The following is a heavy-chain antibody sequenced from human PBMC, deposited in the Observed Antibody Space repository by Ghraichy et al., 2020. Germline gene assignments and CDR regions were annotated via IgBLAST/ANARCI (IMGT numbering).Heavy chain of an antibody. V-gene: IGHV3-21*01. CDR2: ISNSGSYT. D-gene: IGHD1-20*01. CDR1: GFTFSSYS. Sequence: GGSLRLSCAASGFTFSSYSMNWVRQAPGKGLEWVSSISNSGSYTYYADSVKGRFTISRDNAKSSLFLQVNSLRAEDTAVYYCAKSPDVYNWNIDYFEYWGQGTLVTASS. CDR3: AKSPDVYNWNIDYFEY. J-gene: IGHJ4*02.